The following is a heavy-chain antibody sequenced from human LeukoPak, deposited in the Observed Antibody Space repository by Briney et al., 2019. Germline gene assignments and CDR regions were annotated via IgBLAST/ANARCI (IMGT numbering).Heavy chain of an antibody. Sequence: PSQTLSLTCTVSGGSISSGSYYWTWIRQPAGKGLEWIGRVYTSGTTNYNPSLQSRVTISVDTSKNQFSLRLSSVTAADTAAYYCARDRSDTIFDYWGQGTLVTVSS. CDR1: GGSISSGSYY. J-gene: IGHJ4*02. V-gene: IGHV4-61*02. CDR3: ARDRSDTIFDY. CDR2: VYTSGTT. D-gene: IGHD6-6*01.